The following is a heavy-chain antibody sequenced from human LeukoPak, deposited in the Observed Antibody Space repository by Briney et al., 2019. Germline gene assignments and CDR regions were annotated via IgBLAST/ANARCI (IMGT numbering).Heavy chain of an antibody. D-gene: IGHD6-6*01. Sequence: SVKVSCKASEGTFSSYAISWVRQAPGQGLEWMGGIIPIFGTANYAQKFQGRVTITADESTSTAYMELSSLRSEDTAVYYCASSEGLGSSSVDYWGQGTLVTVSS. J-gene: IGHJ4*02. CDR3: ASSEGLGSSSVDY. V-gene: IGHV1-69*13. CDR2: IIPIFGTA. CDR1: EGTFSSYA.